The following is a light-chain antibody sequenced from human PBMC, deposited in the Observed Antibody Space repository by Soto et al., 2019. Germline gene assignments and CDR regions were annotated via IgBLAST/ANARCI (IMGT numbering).Light chain of an antibody. CDR3: QQRANGPWT. J-gene: IGKJ1*01. V-gene: IGKV3-11*01. CDR2: ESS. Sequence: EIVLTQSPATLSLSPGDGATLSCRASQTITKYLAWYQQKPGQAPRLLIYESSEMASGVPSRFSGGGNGTVFTLTMRSLELEDFAFYKCQQRANGPWTFGQGTRVEL. CDR1: QTITKY.